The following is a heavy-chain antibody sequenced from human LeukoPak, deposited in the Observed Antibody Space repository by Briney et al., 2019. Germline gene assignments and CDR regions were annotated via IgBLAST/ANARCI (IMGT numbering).Heavy chain of an antibody. J-gene: IGHJ5*02. CDR3: ARTYGPSNWFDP. CDR1: GGSISSAGYS. D-gene: IGHD3-10*01. Sequence: SETLSLTCAVSGGSISSAGYSWNWIRQPPGKGLEWIGYIFDDGTTDYNPSLKSRVTMSVDRSKNQFSLKLSPVTAADTAVYYCARTYGPSNWFDPWGQGTLVIVSS. CDR2: IFDDGTT. V-gene: IGHV4-30-2*01.